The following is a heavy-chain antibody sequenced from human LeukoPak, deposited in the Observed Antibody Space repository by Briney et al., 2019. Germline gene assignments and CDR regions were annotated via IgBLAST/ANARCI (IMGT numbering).Heavy chain of an antibody. CDR2: IIPIFGTA. Sequence: GASVKVSCKASGGTFSSYAISWVRQAPGQGLEWMGGIIPIFGTANYAQKFQGRGTITADESTSTAYMELSSLRSEDTAVYYCAREGAPLGLRLGEFYYWGQGTLVTVSS. J-gene: IGHJ4*02. CDR1: GGTFSSYA. V-gene: IGHV1-69*13. CDR3: AREGAPLGLRLGEFYY. D-gene: IGHD3-16*01.